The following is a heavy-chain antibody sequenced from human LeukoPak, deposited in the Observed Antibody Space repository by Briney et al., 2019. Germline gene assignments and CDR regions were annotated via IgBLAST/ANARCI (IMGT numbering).Heavy chain of an antibody. J-gene: IGHJ4*02. CDR1: GGSISSYY. V-gene: IGHV4-59*08. CDR3: ARIHGDYFDY. CDR2: IYYSGST. Sequence: SETLSLTCTVSGGSISSYYWSWIRQPPGKGLEWIGYIYYSGSTNYNPSLKSRVTISVDTSKNQFSLKVSSVTAADTAVYYCARIHGDYFDYWGQGTLVTVSS. D-gene: IGHD4-17*01.